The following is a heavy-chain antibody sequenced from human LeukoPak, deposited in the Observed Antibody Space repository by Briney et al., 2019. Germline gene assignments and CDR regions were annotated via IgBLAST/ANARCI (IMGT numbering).Heavy chain of an antibody. Sequence: SETLSLTCTVSGGSISSGSYYWSWIRQPAGKGLEWIGRIYTSGITNYNPSLKSRVTISVDASKNQFSLKLSSVTAADTAVYYCARGRWSGYNNWFDPWGQGTLVTVSS. CDR3: ARGRWSGYNNWFDP. CDR2: IYTSGIT. J-gene: IGHJ5*02. CDR1: GGSISSGSYY. D-gene: IGHD3-3*01. V-gene: IGHV4-61*02.